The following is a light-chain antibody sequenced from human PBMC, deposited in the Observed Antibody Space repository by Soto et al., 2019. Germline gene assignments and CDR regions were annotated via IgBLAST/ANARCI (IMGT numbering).Light chain of an antibody. CDR3: GTWDSSMSAVV. Sequence: QSVLTQPPSVSAAPGQKVTISCSGSSSNIGNNYVAWYQQLPGTAPKVLIYENNKRPPGIPHRFCGSTSGTSATLGITLLPNGDEADYYCGTWDSSMSAVVFGGGTKLTVL. CDR2: ENN. V-gene: IGLV1-51*02. J-gene: IGLJ2*01. CDR1: SSNIGNNY.